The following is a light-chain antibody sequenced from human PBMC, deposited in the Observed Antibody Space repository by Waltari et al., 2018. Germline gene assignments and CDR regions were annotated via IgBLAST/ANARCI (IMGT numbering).Light chain of an antibody. V-gene: IGKV3-15*01. CDR3: QQYNNRPYT. J-gene: IGKJ2*01. Sequence: EIVMTQSPATLSVSPGERATLYCRASQTLTSNLAWYQQKPGQEPRLLSYGASTRATGSPARFSGSGSGTQFTLTISSLQSEDFVVYYCQQYNNRPYTFGQGTKLEIK. CDR2: GAS. CDR1: QTLTSN.